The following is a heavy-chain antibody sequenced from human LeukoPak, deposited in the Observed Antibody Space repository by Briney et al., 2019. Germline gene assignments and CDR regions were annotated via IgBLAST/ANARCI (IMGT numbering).Heavy chain of an antibody. V-gene: IGHV4-59*01. D-gene: IGHD3/OR15-3a*01. CDR3: ARSHSVWTSFDY. J-gene: IGHJ4*02. Sequence: SETLSLTCTVSGGSISSYYWSWIRQPPGKGLEWIGYIYYSGSTNYNPSLKSRVTISVDTSKSQFSLQLSSVTAADTAVYYCARSHSVWTSFDYWGQGTLVTVPS. CDR1: GGSISSYY. CDR2: IYYSGST.